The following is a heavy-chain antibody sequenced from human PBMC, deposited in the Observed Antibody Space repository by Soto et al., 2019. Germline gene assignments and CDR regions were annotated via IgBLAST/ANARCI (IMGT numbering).Heavy chain of an antibody. V-gene: IGHV2-5*02. CDR1: GFSLSTSGEA. CDR3: AHYVSDSPAGWFDP. J-gene: IGHJ5*02. D-gene: IGHD3-10*01. CDR2: IYWDDDN. Sequence: QITLKESGPALVKPTQTLTLTCTFSGFSLSTSGEAVGWIRQPPGGALEWLALIYWDDDNRYNPTLKTRLTSTKHTSKNQVVLTLTNMDPVDTATYYCAHYVSDSPAGWFDPWGQGILVTVSS.